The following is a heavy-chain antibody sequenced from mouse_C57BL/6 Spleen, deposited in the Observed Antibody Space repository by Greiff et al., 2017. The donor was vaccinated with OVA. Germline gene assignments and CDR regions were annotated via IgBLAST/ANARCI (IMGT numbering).Heavy chain of an antibody. D-gene: IGHD2-4*01. Sequence: DVHLVESGPGLVKPSQSLSLTCSVTGYSITSGYYWNWIRQFPGNKLEWMGYISYDGSNNYNPSLKNRISITRDTSKNQFFLKLNSVTTEDTATYYCARVLRQDGYWYFDVWGTGTTVTVSS. V-gene: IGHV3-6*01. CDR3: ARVLRQDGYWYFDV. CDR2: ISYDGSN. CDR1: GYSITSGYY. J-gene: IGHJ1*03.